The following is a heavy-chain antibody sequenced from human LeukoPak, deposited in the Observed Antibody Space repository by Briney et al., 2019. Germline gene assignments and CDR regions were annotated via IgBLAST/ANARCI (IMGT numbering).Heavy chain of an antibody. D-gene: IGHD4-11*01. CDR3: CADTVDPLAQIDK. CDR2: IKSKHDGETT. V-gene: IGHV3-15*01. CDR1: RFSFSTSW. J-gene: IGHJ4*02. Sequence: PGEPLRLSCAASRFSFSTSWMSWVRQAPGKGLEWVGRIKSKHDGETTEYAAPVKGRFTISRDDSESMVYLQMMSLKTEDTAVYYCCADTVDPLAQIDKWGQGALVTVSS.